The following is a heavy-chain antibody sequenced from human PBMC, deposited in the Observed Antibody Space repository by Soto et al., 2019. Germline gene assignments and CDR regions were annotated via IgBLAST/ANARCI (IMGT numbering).Heavy chain of an antibody. CDR1: GYTFTNYA. J-gene: IGHJ4*02. D-gene: IGHD1-1*01. CDR3: AREQQLDTGNFDY. Sequence: QVQLVQSGAEVKKPGSSVKVSCKASGYTFTNYAIHWVRQAPGQRLEWMGWINAGNGNTKYSQKFQNRVTITGDTSASTVYMALSSLRFEDTAVYYCAREQQLDTGNFDYWGQGTLVTVSS. CDR2: INAGNGNT. V-gene: IGHV1-3*01.